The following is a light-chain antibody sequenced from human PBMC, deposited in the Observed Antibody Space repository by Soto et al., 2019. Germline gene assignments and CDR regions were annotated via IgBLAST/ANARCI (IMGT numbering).Light chain of an antibody. CDR1: QSGSGN. CDR2: GAS. CDR3: QQYNNWPPT. J-gene: IGKJ1*01. V-gene: IGKV3D-15*01. Sequence: EIVMTQSPATLSVSPGERATLSCRASQSGSGNLAWCQQKPGQAPRLLIYGASTRTTGIPARFSGSGSGTEFTLTISSLQSEEFAVYYCQQYNNWPPTFGQGTKVEIK.